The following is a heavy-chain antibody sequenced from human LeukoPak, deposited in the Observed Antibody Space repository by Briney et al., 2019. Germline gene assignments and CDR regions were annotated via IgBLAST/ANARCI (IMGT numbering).Heavy chain of an antibody. Sequence: ASVKVSCKASGYTFTGYYMHWVRQAPGQGLEWMGWISPNSGGTNYAQKFQGRVTMARDTSISTAYMELSRLRSDDTAVYYCARWGDAITMVRGVHYYYGMDVWGQGATVTVSS. J-gene: IGHJ6*02. CDR3: ARWGDAITMVRGVHYYYGMDV. V-gene: IGHV1-2*02. CDR2: ISPNSGGT. CDR1: GYTFTGYY. D-gene: IGHD3-10*01.